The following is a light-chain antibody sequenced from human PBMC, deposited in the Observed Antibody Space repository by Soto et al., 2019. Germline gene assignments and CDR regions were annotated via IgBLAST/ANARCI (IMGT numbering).Light chain of an antibody. J-gene: IGLJ3*02. CDR3: SSYTTSGTVV. Sequence: QSALTQPPSVSGSPGQSVTISCAGTSSDVGSFNRVSWYQQPPGTAPRLMIYEVIYRPSGVPDRFAGSKSGNTASLTISRLQAEDEADYYCSSYTTSGTVVFGGGTKLTVL. CDR2: EVI. CDR1: SSDVGSFNR. V-gene: IGLV2-18*02.